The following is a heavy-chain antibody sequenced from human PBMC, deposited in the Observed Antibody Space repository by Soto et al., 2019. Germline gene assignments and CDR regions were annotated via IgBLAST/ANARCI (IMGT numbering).Heavy chain of an antibody. CDR2: VSKSDYT. J-gene: IGHJ4*02. V-gene: IGHV3-21*04. CDR3: AREDSIIIPAVPDF. D-gene: IGHD2-2*01. Sequence: GGSLRLSCVVSGFTFNNYGINWVRQAPGKGLEWVSTVSKSDYTYYSDSVKGRFTISRDNAKNTVSLHMNTLRAEDTAVYYCAREDSIIIPAVPDFWGQGTLVTVSS. CDR1: GFTFNNYG.